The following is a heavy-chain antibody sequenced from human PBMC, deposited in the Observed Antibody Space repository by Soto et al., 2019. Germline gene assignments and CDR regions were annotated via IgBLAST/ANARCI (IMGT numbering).Heavy chain of an antibody. D-gene: IGHD2-2*01. Sequence: QVQLVQSGAEVKKPGSSVKVSCKASGGTFSSYAISWVRQAPGQGLEWMGGMIPISGTANYAQKFQGRVTITADESTSTAYMELSRLRYEDTAVYYCARSQGSSTSLDIYYYYYYGMDVWGQGTTVTVSS. CDR1: GGTFSSYA. J-gene: IGHJ6*02. V-gene: IGHV1-69*01. CDR3: ARSQGSSTSLDIYYYYYYGMDV. CDR2: MIPISGTA.